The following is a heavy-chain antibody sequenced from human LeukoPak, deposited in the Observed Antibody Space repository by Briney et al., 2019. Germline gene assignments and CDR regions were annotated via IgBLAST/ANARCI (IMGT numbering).Heavy chain of an antibody. Sequence: ASVRVSCKASGGIFSSNAISWVRQAPGQGLEWMGGIIPIFGSANYAQKFQGRVTITADESTSTAYMELSSLRSEDTAVYYCARDRIPSGWYDYWGQGTLVTVSS. J-gene: IGHJ4*02. D-gene: IGHD6-19*01. CDR1: GGIFSSNA. CDR3: ARDRIPSGWYDY. CDR2: IIPIFGSA. V-gene: IGHV1-69*13.